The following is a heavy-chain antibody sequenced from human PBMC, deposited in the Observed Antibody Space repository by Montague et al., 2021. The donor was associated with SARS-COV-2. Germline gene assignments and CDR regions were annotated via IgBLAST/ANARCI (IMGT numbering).Heavy chain of an antibody. J-gene: IGHJ6*02. CDR3: ARGGGYYNYGLDV. CDR2: IYYSGRT. V-gene: IGHV4-59*01. CDR1: GGSISNYY. Sequence: SETLSLTCTVSGGSISNYYWSWIRQPRGGGLEWIGYIYYSGRTDYSPSLKSRVTISLDTSMNQFSLKVTSVTAADTAVYYCARGGGYYNYGLDVWGPGTTVTASS. D-gene: IGHD3-22*01.